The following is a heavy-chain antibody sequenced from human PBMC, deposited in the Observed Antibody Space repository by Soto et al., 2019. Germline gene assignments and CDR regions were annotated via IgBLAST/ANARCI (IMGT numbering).Heavy chain of an antibody. CDR2: VYSSGGS. CDR3: VRAGSSGWYDY. Sequence: QVQLQESGPGLVKPSETLSLTCTVSGGSISSYYWHWIRQPAGQGLEWIGRVYSSGGSNYNPSLKRRVTMSVDTPKNQLSLRLSSVTAADTAVYFFVRAGSSGWYDYWGQGTLVTVSS. D-gene: IGHD6-19*01. CDR1: GGSISSYY. J-gene: IGHJ4*02. V-gene: IGHV4-4*07.